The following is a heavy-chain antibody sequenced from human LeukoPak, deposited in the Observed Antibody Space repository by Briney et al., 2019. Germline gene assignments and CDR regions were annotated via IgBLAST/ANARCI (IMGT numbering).Heavy chain of an antibody. J-gene: IGHJ3*02. CDR3: ARVGHGDDAFDI. CDR1: GGSFSGYY. D-gene: IGHD4-17*01. V-gene: IGHV4-34*01. CDR2: INHSGST. Sequence: SETLSLTCAVNGGSFSGYYWSWIRQPPGKGLEWIGEINHSGSTNYNPSLKSRVTISVDTSKNQFSLKLSSVTAADTAVYYCARVGHGDDAFDIWGQGTMVTVSS.